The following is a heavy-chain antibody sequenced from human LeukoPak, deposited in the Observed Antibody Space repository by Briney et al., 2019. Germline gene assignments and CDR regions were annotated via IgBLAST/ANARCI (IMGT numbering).Heavy chain of an antibody. CDR1: GYTFTGYY. V-gene: IGHV1-2*06. CDR2: INPNSGGT. D-gene: IGHD3-22*01. CDR3: ASSVYHTYYYDSSGYFDY. Sequence: ASVKVSCKXSGYTFTGYYMHWVRQAPGQGLEWMGRINPNSGGTNYAQKFQGRVTMTRDTSISTAYMELSRLRSDDTAVYYCASSVYHTYYYDSSGYFDYWGQGTLVTVSS. J-gene: IGHJ4*02.